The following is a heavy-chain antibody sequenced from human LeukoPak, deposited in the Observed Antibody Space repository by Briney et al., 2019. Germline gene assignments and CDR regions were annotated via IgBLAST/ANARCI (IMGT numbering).Heavy chain of an antibody. CDR3: ARWVPNGGRGFDY. D-gene: IGHD4-23*01. CDR2: ISYDGSNK. Sequence: GGSLRLSCAASGFTFSSYGMHWVRQVPGKGLEWVAVISYDGSNKDYVDSVKGRFTISRDNAKNSLYLQMNSLRAEDTAVYYCARWVPNGGRGFDYWGQGTLVTVSS. V-gene: IGHV3-30*03. CDR1: GFTFSSYG. J-gene: IGHJ4*02.